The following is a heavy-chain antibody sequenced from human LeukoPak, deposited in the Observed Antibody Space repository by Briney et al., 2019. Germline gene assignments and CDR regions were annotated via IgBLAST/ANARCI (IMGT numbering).Heavy chain of an antibody. CDR3: ARDRMHGNWFDP. CDR1: GFTVSSNY. Sequence: GGSLRLSCAASGFTVSSNYVSWVRQAPGKGLEWVSVIYSSGSTYYADYVKRRFPSSRDNSKYTLYLQMNSLRAEDTAVYYCARDRMHGNWFDPWGQGTLVTVSS. J-gene: IGHJ5*02. CDR2: IYSSGST. V-gene: IGHV3-66*01. D-gene: IGHD2-8*01.